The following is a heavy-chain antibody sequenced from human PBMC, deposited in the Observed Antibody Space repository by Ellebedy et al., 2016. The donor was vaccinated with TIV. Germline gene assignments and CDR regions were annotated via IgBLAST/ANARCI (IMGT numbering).Heavy chain of an antibody. V-gene: IGHV5-51*01. Sequence: GGSLRLSCKGSGYSFTSYWIGWVRQMPGKGLEWMAIIHPPDSDTRYSPSFQGQVTISADKSISTAYLQWSSLKASDTAMYYCARPAITADGFDYWGQGTLVTVSS. CDR2: IHPPDSDT. CDR1: GYSFTSYW. CDR3: ARPAITADGFDY. D-gene: IGHD6-13*01. J-gene: IGHJ4*02.